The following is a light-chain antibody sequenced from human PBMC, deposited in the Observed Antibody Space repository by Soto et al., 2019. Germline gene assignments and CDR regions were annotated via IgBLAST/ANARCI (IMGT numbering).Light chain of an antibody. V-gene: IGKV3-15*01. Sequence: IVMTQYPATLSVSPGERATLSCRASQSVSSNLAWYQQKPGQAPRLLIYGASTRATGIPARFSGSGSGTEFTLTISSLQSEDFAVYYCQHYNNWPRTFGQGTKVDI. CDR3: QHYNNWPRT. J-gene: IGKJ1*01. CDR2: GAS. CDR1: QSVSSN.